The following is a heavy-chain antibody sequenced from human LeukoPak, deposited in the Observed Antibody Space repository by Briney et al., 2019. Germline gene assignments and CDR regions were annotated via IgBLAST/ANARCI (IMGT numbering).Heavy chain of an antibody. CDR1: GFTFSSYA. Sequence: GGSLRLSCAASGFTFSSYAMSWVRHAPGKGLEWVSAISGSGGSTYYADSVKGRFTISRDNSKNTLYLQMNSLRAEDTAVYYCAKDYYYGSGSYYIGEFFDYWGQGTLVTVSS. J-gene: IGHJ4*02. V-gene: IGHV3-23*01. D-gene: IGHD3-10*01. CDR3: AKDYYYGSGSYYIGEFFDY. CDR2: ISGSGGST.